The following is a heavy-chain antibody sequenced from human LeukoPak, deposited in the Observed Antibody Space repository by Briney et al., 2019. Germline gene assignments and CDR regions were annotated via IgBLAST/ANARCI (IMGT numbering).Heavy chain of an antibody. Sequence: GGSLRLSCAASGFTFSSYSMNWVRQAPWKGLEWVSSISSSSSYIYYADSVKGRFTISRDNAKNSLYLQMNSLRAEDTAVYYCAELGITMIGGVWGKGTTVTISS. CDR1: GFTFSSYS. J-gene: IGHJ6*04. D-gene: IGHD3-10*02. CDR2: ISSSSSYI. CDR3: AELGITMIGGV. V-gene: IGHV3-21*01.